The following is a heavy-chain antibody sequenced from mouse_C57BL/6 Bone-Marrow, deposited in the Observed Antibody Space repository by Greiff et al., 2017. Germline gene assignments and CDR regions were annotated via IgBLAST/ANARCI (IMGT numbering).Heavy chain of an antibody. CDR2: ILPGSGST. D-gene: IGHD1-1*01. J-gene: IGHJ3*01. CDR1: GYTFTGYW. V-gene: IGHV1-9*01. CDR3: VPYGGGFAY. Sequence: QVQLQQSGAELMKPGASVKLSCKATGYTFTGYWIEWVKQRPGHGLEWIGEILPGSGSTNYNAKFKGKATFTADTSSNTAYMQLSSLTTEDSAIYYCVPYGGGFAYWGQGTLVTVSA.